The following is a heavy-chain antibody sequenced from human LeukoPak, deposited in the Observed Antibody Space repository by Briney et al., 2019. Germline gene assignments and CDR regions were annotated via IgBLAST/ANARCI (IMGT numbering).Heavy chain of an antibody. J-gene: IGHJ6*02. D-gene: IGHD3-10*01. V-gene: IGHV1-18*01. CDR1: GYTFTSYG. CDR3: ARGKGSITMVPGVVSRGGYYYGMDV. CDR2: ISAYNGNT. Sequence: GASVKVSCKASGYTFTSYGISWVRQAPGQGLEWMGWISAYNGNTNYAQKLQGRVTMTTDTSTSTAYMELRSLRSDDTAVYYCARGKGSITMVPGVVSRGGYYYGMDVWGQGTTVTVSS.